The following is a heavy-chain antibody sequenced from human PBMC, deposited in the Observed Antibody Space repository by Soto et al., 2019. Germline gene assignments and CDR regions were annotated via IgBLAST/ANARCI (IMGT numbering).Heavy chain of an antibody. Sequence: DVQLLESGGGLVQPEGSLRLSCAASGFTFSSYAMGWVRQGPGKGLEWVAVVSIGGSRHDADSVRVRFTISRDSYKNTLSLKMTSLTAEDTAVYFCAKRRGAGGDVDCWGQGAVVTVSS. CDR1: GFTFSSYA. V-gene: IGHV3-23*01. J-gene: IGHJ4*02. CDR2: VSIGGSR. D-gene: IGHD2-21*02. CDR3: AKRRGAGGDVDC.